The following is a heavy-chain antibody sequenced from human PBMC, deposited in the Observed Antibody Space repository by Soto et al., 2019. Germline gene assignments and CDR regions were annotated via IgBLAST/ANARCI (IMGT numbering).Heavy chain of an antibody. V-gene: IGHV5-10-1*01. CDR1: GYSFTSYW. D-gene: IGHD2-15*01. J-gene: IGHJ6*02. CDR2: IDPSDSYT. CDR3: ARKVVHAWQNHYGMDV. Sequence: PGEALKISCKGSGYSFTSYWSSWVRQMTGKGLEWMGRIDPSDSYTNYSPSFQGHVTISADKSISTAYLQWRRLKASDPAMYYCARKVVHAWQNHYGMDVWGQGTTVTVSS.